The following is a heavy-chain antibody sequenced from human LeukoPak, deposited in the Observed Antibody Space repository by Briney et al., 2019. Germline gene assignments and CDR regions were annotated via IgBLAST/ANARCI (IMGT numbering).Heavy chain of an antibody. CDR1: GYTLTELS. CDR3: ATLRDYYYGMDV. J-gene: IGHJ6*02. V-gene: IGHV1-24*01. CDR2: FDPEDGET. Sequence: ASVKVSCKVSGYTLTELSMHWVRQAPGKGLEWMGGFDPEDGETIYAQKFQGRVTMTEDTSTDTAYMELSSLRPEDTAVYYCATLRDYYYGMDVWGQGTTVTVSS.